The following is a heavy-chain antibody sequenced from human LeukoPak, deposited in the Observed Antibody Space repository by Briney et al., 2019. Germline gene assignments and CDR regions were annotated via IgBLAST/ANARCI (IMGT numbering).Heavy chain of an antibody. CDR1: GFTFSSYA. Sequence: PGGSLRLSCAASGFTFSSYAMHWVRQAPGKGLEWVAVISYDGSNKYYADSVKGRFTISRDNSKNTLYLQMNSLRAEDTAVYYCARGGLGYGGNFFDYWGQGTLVTVSS. D-gene: IGHD4-23*01. CDR3: ARGGLGYGGNFFDY. CDR2: ISYDGSNK. V-gene: IGHV3-30-3*01. J-gene: IGHJ4*02.